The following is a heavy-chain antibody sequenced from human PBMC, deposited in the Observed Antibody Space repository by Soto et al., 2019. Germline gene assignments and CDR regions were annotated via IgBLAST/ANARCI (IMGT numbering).Heavy chain of an antibody. CDR1: GYTFTDFH. CDR3: ATSSPWNYYFYY. D-gene: IGHD1-7*01. J-gene: IGHJ4*02. Sequence: ASVKVSCKTSGYTFTDFHIHWVRQAPGQGLEWMGWIDPNSGVTKYAQKFQDWVTMARDTSISTAYMELNSLRSDDTAVYYCATSSPWNYYFYYWGQGTLVTVS. CDR2: IDPNSGVT. V-gene: IGHV1-2*04.